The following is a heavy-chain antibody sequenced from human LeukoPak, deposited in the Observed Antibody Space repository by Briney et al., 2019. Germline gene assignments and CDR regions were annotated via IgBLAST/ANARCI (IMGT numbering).Heavy chain of an antibody. J-gene: IGHJ4*02. D-gene: IGHD5-18*01. CDR1: VHTFSSYW. CDR2: INSDGSST. V-gene: IGHV3-74*01. Sequence: TGGSLRLSCAASVHTFSSYWMHWVRHARGKGLVWVSRINSDGSSTRYADSVKRRYTISRDNAKNTLYLQMNSLRAEDTAVYYCARGSRGYCYGNGPAWGQGTLVTVSS. CDR3: ARGSRGYCYGNGPA.